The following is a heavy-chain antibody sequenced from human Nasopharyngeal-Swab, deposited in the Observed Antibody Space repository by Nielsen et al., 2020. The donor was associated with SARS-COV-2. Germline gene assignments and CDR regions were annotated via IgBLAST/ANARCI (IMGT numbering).Heavy chain of an antibody. Sequence: GESLKISCAASGFTFSHYGMHWVRQAPGKGLEWVAFIHFDGSTKYYADSVKGRFTISRDNSKNTLYLQMNSLRAEDMAVYFCAKDLRSLSYPGLGYFDYWGQGTLVTVSS. V-gene: IGHV3-30*02. CDR1: GFTFSHYG. J-gene: IGHJ4*02. CDR2: IHFDGSTK. CDR3: AKDLRSLSYPGLGYFDY. D-gene: IGHD1-26*01.